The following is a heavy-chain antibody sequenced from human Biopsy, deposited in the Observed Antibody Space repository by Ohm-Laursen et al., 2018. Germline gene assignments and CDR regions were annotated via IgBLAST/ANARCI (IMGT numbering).Heavy chain of an antibody. J-gene: IGHJ6*02. D-gene: IGHD3-22*01. V-gene: IGHV4-34*01. CDR2: INQSGST. CDR3: VRGVDYYDPYHYYALDV. CDR1: GESSSGYF. Sequence: SDTLSLTCAVNGESSSGYFWNWIRQPPGKGLEWIGEINQSGSTKYNPSLKSRVTISVDTSKNQFSLKVRSVTAADTAVYYCVRGVDYYDPYHYYALDVWGQGTTVTVSS.